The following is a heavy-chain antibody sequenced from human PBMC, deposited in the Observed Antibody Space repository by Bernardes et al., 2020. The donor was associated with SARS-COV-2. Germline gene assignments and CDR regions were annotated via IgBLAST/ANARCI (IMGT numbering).Heavy chain of an antibody. V-gene: IGHV3-33*01. CDR3: AREGVNFETSGYGGFDH. CDR1: GFNFSNHG. D-gene: IGHD3-22*01. Sequence: GGSLRLSCVASGFNFSNHGMHWVRQAPGKGLEWVALIWNDGSNENYADSVKGRFTVSRDNSKNTLILQMNSLRVEDTAVYYCAREGVNFETSGYGGFDHWGQGILVTVSS. CDR2: IWNDGSNE. J-gene: IGHJ4*02.